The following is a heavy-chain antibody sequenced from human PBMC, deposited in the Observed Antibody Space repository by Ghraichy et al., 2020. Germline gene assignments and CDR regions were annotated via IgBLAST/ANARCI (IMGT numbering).Heavy chain of an antibody. D-gene: IGHD4-23*01. CDR2: ISGSGGST. Sequence: GESLNISCAASGFTFSSYAMSWVRQAPGKGLEWVSAISGSGGSTYYADSVKGRFTISRDNSKNTLYLQMNSLRAEDTAVYYCAKEQRHMTVVTYFDYWGQGTLVTVSS. CDR3: AKEQRHMTVVTYFDY. CDR1: GFTFSSYA. J-gene: IGHJ4*02. V-gene: IGHV3-23*01.